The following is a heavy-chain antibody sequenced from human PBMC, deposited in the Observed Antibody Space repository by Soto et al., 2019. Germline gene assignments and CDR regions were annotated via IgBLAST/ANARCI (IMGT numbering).Heavy chain of an antibody. D-gene: IGHD2-15*01. V-gene: IGHV3-53*01. CDR1: GFTVSSTY. J-gene: IGHJ6*02. CDR3: AKDLGHLSLLNSYFYGLDV. Sequence: GGSLRLSCNASGFTVSSTYMSWGRQAPGMGLEWVAVIESGGSTHYADSVKGRFTISRDIPKNMIYLQLHTLRAEDTAVYYCAKDLGHLSLLNSYFYGLDVWGQGTTVTVSS. CDR2: IESGGST.